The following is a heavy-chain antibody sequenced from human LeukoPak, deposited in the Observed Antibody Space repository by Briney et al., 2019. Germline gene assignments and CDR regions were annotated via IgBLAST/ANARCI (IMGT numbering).Heavy chain of an antibody. CDR1: GFTFSRYT. Sequence: GGSLRLSCAGSGFTFSRYTFNWVRQAPGRGLEWVSAISGDSKYIYYADSVKGRFTISRDSARNSVYLQMNSLGVEDTAVYYCALNRRAHLRPPFDDWGPGTLVTVSS. CDR2: ISGDSKYI. CDR3: ALNRRAHLRPPFDD. V-gene: IGHV3-21*04. J-gene: IGHJ4*02. D-gene: IGHD5-12*01.